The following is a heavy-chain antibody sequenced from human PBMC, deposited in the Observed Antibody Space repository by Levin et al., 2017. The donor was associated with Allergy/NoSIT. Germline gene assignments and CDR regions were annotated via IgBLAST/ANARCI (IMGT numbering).Heavy chain of an antibody. Sequence: SQTLSLTCAVYGGSFSGSYWSWIRQPPGKGLEWIGEINHSGSTNYNPSLKSRVTISVDTSKNQFSLKLSSVTAADTAVYYCARDLTLYSSSSPWFDPWGQGTLVTVSS. V-gene: IGHV4-34*01. CDR1: GGSFSGSY. CDR2: INHSGST. J-gene: IGHJ5*02. CDR3: ARDLTLYSSSSPWFDP. D-gene: IGHD6-6*01.